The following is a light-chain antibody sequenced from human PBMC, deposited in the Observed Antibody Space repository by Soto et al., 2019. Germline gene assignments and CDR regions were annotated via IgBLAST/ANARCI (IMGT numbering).Light chain of an antibody. J-gene: IGKJ4*01. CDR2: AAS. Sequence: DIQMTQSPSSLSASAGDRVTITCRASQGISNDLGWYQQKPGKAPKRLIYAASTLESGVPSRFSGSGSGTKFTLTISNLQTEDFATYYCLQHYNYPLTFGGGPKVEIK. V-gene: IGKV1-17*02. CDR1: QGISND. CDR3: LQHYNYPLT.